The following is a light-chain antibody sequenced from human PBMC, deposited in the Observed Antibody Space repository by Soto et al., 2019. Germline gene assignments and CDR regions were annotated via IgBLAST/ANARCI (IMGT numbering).Light chain of an antibody. Sequence: DIVLTQSPATLSLSPGERATLSCRASQSVSSYLAWYQQKPGQAPRLLIYDASNRATDIPARFSGSGSGTDFTLTISSLEPEDVAIYYCQQRSDWPITFGPGTRLDIK. CDR3: QQRSDWPIT. J-gene: IGKJ5*01. CDR2: DAS. CDR1: QSVSSY. V-gene: IGKV3-11*01.